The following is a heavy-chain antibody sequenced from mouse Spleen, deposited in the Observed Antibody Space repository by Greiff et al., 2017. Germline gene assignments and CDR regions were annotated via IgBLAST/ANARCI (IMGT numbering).Heavy chain of an antibody. CDR3: ARRSPYYYGYAMDY. J-gene: IGHJ4*01. V-gene: IGHV1-26*01. CDR2: INPNNGGT. Sequence: VQLQQSGPELVKPGASVKISCKASGYTFTDYYMNWVKQSHGKSLEWIGDINPNNGGTSYNQKFKGKATLTVDKSSSTAYMELRSLTSEDSAVYYCARRSPYYYGYAMDYWGQGTSVTVSS. D-gene: IGHD1-1*01. CDR1: GYTFTDYY.